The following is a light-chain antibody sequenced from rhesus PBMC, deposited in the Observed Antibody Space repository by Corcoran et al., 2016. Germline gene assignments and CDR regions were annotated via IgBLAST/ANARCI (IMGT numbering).Light chain of an antibody. J-gene: IGKJ2*01. V-gene: IGKV1-66*01. Sequence: DIQMTQSPSSLSASVGDRVTITCRASQDINNYLSWYQQIPGKAPKPLIYSASSLETGVPSRFRGTRSGTDYALTITTLQPEDVATYYCQQYNNIPYSFGQGTKVEIK. CDR2: SAS. CDR3: QQYNNIPYS. CDR1: QDINNY.